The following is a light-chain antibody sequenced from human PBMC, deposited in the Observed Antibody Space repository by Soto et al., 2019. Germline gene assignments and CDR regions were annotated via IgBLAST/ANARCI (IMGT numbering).Light chain of an antibody. CDR2: GSS. V-gene: IGKV3-20*01. CDR3: QQYGXSPMYT. CDR1: QIXSTTX. J-gene: IGKJ2*01. Sequence: EIVLTQXPGTLSLSPGERATLSCRASQIXSTTXLAWYQQKPGQXPRLLIYGSSSRAPGXPDRFSGSGSGXDFTLTISRLEXEDXAVYYCQQYGXSPMYTCGQGTKLES.